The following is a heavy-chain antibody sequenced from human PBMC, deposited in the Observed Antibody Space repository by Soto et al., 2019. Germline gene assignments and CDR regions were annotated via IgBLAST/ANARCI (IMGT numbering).Heavy chain of an antibody. CDR1: GYTFTSYG. CDR3: ARVYYDFWSGYPFDY. CDR2: ISAYNGNT. J-gene: IGHJ4*02. Sequence: ASVKVSCKASGYTFTSYGISWVRQAPGQGLEWMGWISAYNGNTNYAQKLQGRVTMTTDTSTSTAYMELRSLRSDDTAVYYCARVYYDFWSGYPFDYWGQGTLVTVSS. D-gene: IGHD3-3*01. V-gene: IGHV1-18*01.